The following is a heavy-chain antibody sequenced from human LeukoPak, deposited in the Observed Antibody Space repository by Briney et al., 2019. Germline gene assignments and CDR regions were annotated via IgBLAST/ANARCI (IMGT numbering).Heavy chain of an antibody. D-gene: IGHD4-17*01. V-gene: IGHV4-39*01. CDR3: ARPHGGDYDRAFDI. J-gene: IGHJ3*02. Sequence: SETLSLTCTVSGGSISSSSYYWDWIRQPPGKGLEWIGSIYYSGSTYYNPSLKSRVTISVDTSKNQFSLKLSSVTAADTAVYYCARPHGGDYDRAFDIWGQGTMVTVSS. CDR1: GGSISSSSYY. CDR2: IYYSGST.